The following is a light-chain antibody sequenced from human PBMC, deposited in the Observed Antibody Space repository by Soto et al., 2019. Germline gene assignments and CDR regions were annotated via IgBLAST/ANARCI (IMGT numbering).Light chain of an antibody. CDR2: VAS. V-gene: IGKV3-20*01. Sequence: EIVLTQSPGTLSLSPGERATLSCRASQSVSSNYLAWFQQKPGQAPRLLIYVASSRPTGIPDRFSGSGSGTDFTLTISRLEPEDFTVYYCQQYGSSPWTFGQGTKVEIK. CDR3: QQYGSSPWT. CDR1: QSVSSNY. J-gene: IGKJ1*01.